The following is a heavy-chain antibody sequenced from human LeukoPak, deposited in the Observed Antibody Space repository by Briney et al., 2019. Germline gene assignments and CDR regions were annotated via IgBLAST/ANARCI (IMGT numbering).Heavy chain of an antibody. V-gene: IGHV3-7*01. CDR1: GFTVSSNY. CDR2: IKQDGSEK. CDR3: ARDPWRYYYDSSGYYSGAFDI. Sequence: GGSLRLSCAASGFTVSSNYMSWVRQAPGKGLEWVANIKQDGSEKYYVDSVKGRFTISRDNAKNSLYLQMNSLRAEDTAVYYCARDPWRYYYDSSGYYSGAFDIWGQGTMVTVSS. J-gene: IGHJ3*02. D-gene: IGHD3-22*01.